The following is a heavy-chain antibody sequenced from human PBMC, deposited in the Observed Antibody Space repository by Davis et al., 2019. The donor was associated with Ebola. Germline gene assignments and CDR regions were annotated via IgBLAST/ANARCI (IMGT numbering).Heavy chain of an antibody. CDR2: IKHDGSER. V-gene: IGHV3-7*01. Sequence: PGGSLRLSCAASGFTFSSYEMNWVRQAPGKGLEWVANIKHDGSERYYVDSVKGRFTISRDNARNSLYLQMNSLRAEDTAVYYCARVENYWPSDFFDFWGHGTMVTVSS. D-gene: IGHD1-7*01. J-gene: IGHJ3*01. CDR3: ARVENYWPSDFFDF. CDR1: GFTFSSYE.